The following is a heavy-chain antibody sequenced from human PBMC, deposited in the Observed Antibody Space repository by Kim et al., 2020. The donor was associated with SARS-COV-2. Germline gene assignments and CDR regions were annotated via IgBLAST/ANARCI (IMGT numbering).Heavy chain of an antibody. V-gene: IGHV4-59*13. CDR3: ARDRIAAAGTAFGWYYGMDV. CDR1: GGSISSYY. D-gene: IGHD6-13*01. Sequence: SETLSLTCTVSGGSISSYYWSWIRQPPGKGLEWIGYIYYSGSTNYNPSLKSRVTISVDTSKNQFSLKLSSVTAADTAVYYCARDRIAAAGTAFGWYYGMDVWGQGTTVTVSS. CDR2: IYYSGST. J-gene: IGHJ6*02.